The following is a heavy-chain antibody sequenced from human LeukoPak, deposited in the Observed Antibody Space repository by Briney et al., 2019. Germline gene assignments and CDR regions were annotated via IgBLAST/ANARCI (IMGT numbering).Heavy chain of an antibody. CDR2: ISSSGSTI. CDR1: GFTFSSYE. CDR3: ARDKGITMIVEGMDV. J-gene: IGHJ6*04. Sequence: GGSLRLSCAASGFTFSSYEMNWLRQAPGLGLEWVSYISSSGSTIYYADSVKGRFTSSRDNAKNYLYLQMNSLRAEDTAVYYCARDKGITMIVEGMDVWGKGTTVTVSS. D-gene: IGHD3-22*01. V-gene: IGHV3-48*03.